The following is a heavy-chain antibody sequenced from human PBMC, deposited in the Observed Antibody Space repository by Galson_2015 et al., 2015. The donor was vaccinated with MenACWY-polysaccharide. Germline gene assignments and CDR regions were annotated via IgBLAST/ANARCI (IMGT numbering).Heavy chain of an antibody. CDR2: ISYDGSKQ. D-gene: IGHD3-10*01. V-gene: IGHV3-30*18. CDR3: TKDRPLRGLTKFYYGLAFDY. Sequence: SLRLSCAVSGTSFRSYAMHWVRQAPGKGLDWVAVISYDGSKQYYADSVKGRVTVSRDDSKNTVYLQMNSPRPDDTAVYFCTKDRPLRGLTKFYYGLAFDYWGQGIQVTVSS. CDR1: GTSFRSYA. J-gene: IGHJ4*02.